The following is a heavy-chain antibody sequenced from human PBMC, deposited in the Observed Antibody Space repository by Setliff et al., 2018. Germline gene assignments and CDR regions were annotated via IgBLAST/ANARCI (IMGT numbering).Heavy chain of an antibody. D-gene: IGHD6-19*01. CDR2: IHNGGST. CDR3: ARDQYSSGWYGAPESYFDC. Sequence: GLGWIGYIHNGGSTKYNPSLGSRITMSVDTSKNQFSLKLSSVTAADTAFYYCARDQYSSGWYGAPESYFDCWGQGILVTVSS. V-gene: IGHV4-59*01. J-gene: IGHJ4*02.